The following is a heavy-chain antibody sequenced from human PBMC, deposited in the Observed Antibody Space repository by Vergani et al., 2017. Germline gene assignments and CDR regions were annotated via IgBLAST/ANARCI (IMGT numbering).Heavy chain of an antibody. V-gene: IGHV4-4*07. CDR2: IYTSGST. CDR3: ARSYCSSTSCRCPEYYYYMAG. Sequence: QVQLQESGPGLVKPSETLSLTCTVSGGSISSYYWSWIRQPAGKGLEWIGRIYTSGSTNYNPSLKSRVTMSVDTSKNQFSLKLSSVTAADTAVYYCARSYCSSTSCRCPEYYYYMAGWGEGRSVT. CDR1: GGSISSYY. J-gene: IGHJ6*03. D-gene: IGHD2-2*01.